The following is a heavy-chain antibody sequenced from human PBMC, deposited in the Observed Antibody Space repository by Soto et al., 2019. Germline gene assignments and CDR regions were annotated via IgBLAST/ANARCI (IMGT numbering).Heavy chain of an antibody. V-gene: IGHV3-48*02. D-gene: IGHD6-13*01. CDR2: VSSASTTR. CDR1: GLTFSSHS. J-gene: IGHJ4*02. Sequence: EVLLVESGGGLVQPGGSLRLSCTVSGLTFSSHSMNWVRQAPGRGPEWISYVSSASTTRYYADSVKGRFTISRDNANNSLYLQMNSLRDEDTAVYYCATYPKSGSWYFYSWGQGTHVTLSS. CDR3: ATYPKSGSWYFYS.